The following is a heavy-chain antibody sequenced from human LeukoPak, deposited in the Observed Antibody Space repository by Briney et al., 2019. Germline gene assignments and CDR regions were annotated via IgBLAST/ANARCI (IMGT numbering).Heavy chain of an antibody. Sequence: GGSLRLSCAASGFTFSSYAMSWVRQAPGKGLEWVSAISGSGGSTYYADSVKGRFTISRDNSKNTLYLQMNSLRAEDTAVYYCAKTPGSSFLRSYFDYWGQGTLVTVSS. CDR2: ISGSGGST. V-gene: IGHV3-23*01. CDR3: AKTPGSSFLRSYFDY. CDR1: GFTFSSYA. J-gene: IGHJ4*02. D-gene: IGHD6-6*01.